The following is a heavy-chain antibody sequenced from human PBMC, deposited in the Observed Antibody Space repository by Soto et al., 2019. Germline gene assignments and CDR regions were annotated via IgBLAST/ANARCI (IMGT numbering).Heavy chain of an antibody. V-gene: IGHV1-18*04. CDR1: GYTFSNYG. CDR3: ATIWVAARPFDY. CDR2: IRAYNGNT. Sequence: ASVKVSCKASGYTFSNYGISWVRQAPGQGLEWMGWIRAYNGNTNYAQKFQGRVTMTEDTSTDTAYMELSSLRSEDTAVYYCATIWVAARPFDYWGQGTLVTVSS. J-gene: IGHJ4*02. D-gene: IGHD6-6*01.